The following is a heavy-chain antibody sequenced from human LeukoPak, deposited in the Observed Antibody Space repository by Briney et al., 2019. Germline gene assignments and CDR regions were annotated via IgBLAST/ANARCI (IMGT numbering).Heavy chain of an antibody. D-gene: IGHD4-23*01. V-gene: IGHV3-23*01. CDR1: GFTFSSYA. J-gene: IGHJ4*02. CDR2: ISGSGGST. CDR3: AKIGGYVVY. Sequence: GGSLRLSCAASGFTFSSYAMSWVRQAPGKGLEWVSTISGSGGSTYYADSVKGRFTISGDISKNTLDLQMNSLRAEDTAVYYCAKIGGYVVYWGQGTLVTVSS.